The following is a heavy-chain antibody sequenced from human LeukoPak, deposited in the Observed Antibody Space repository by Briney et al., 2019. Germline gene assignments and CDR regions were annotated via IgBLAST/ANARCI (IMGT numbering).Heavy chain of an antibody. Sequence: GGSLRLSCAAPGFTFSSYEMNWVRQAPGKGLEWVSYISSSGSTIYYADSVKGRFTISRDNAKNSLYLQMNSLRAEDTAVYYCARDRYGDYAETFDYWGQGTLVTVSS. CDR3: ARDRYGDYAETFDY. CDR2: ISSSGSTI. D-gene: IGHD4-17*01. V-gene: IGHV3-48*03. J-gene: IGHJ4*02. CDR1: GFTFSSYE.